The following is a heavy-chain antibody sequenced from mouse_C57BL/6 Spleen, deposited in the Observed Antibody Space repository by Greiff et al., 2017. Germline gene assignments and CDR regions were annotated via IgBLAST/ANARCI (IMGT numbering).Heavy chain of an antibody. Sequence: QVQLQQPGAELVKPGASVKMSCKASGCTFTNYWITWVKQRPGQGLEWIGDIYPGSGSTNYNEKFKSKATLTVDTSSSTAYMQLSSLTSEDSAVYYCAKYYYSLMDYWGQGTSVTVSS. D-gene: IGHD1-1*01. CDR2: IYPGSGST. V-gene: IGHV1-55*01. J-gene: IGHJ4*01. CDR1: GCTFTNYW. CDR3: AKYYYSLMDY.